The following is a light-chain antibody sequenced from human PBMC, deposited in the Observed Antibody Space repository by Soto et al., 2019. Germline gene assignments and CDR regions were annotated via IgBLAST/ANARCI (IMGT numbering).Light chain of an antibody. CDR1: QGISSY. CDR3: QQINSYPPGVT. Sequence: DIQLTQSPSFLSASVGDRVTITCRASQGISSYLAWYQQKPRKAPKLLIYAASTLQSGVPSRFSGSRSGTEFTVTISSLQPEDFATYYCQQINSYPPGVTFGGGTKVEIK. V-gene: IGKV1-9*01. J-gene: IGKJ4*01. CDR2: AAS.